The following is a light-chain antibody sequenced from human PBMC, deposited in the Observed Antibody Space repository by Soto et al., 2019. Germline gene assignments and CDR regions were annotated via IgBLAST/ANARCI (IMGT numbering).Light chain of an antibody. V-gene: IGKV1-9*01. J-gene: IGKJ5*01. CDR1: QGISSD. CDR3: KKFKSYHIT. CDR2: AAS. Sequence: DIQLTQSPSVLCESVVDIDNITGRASQGISSDLAWYQQDPGKAPKLLIYAASTLQNGVQSTFSGSGSGTEFTLTISSMQPEDLGTYYCKKFKSYHITGGQGTRREIK.